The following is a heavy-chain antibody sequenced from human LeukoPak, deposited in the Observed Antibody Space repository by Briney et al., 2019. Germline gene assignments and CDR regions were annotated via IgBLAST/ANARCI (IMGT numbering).Heavy chain of an antibody. J-gene: IGHJ3*02. CDR1: GGSISSSSYY. D-gene: IGHD3-22*01. Sequence: MPSETLSLTCTVSGGSISSSSYYWGWIRQPPGKGLEWIGSIYYSGSTYYNPSLKSRVTISVDTSKNQFSLKLTPVTAADTAVYYCARDADVVVVISNAFDIWGQGTMVTVSS. CDR3: ARDADVVVVISNAFDI. CDR2: IYYSGST. V-gene: IGHV4-39*07.